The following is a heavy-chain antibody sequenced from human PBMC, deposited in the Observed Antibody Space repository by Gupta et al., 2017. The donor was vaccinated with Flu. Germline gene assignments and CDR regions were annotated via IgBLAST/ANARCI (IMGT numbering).Heavy chain of an antibody. CDR3: ARDQYFGSSGYYYSY. CDR2: ISGPGTII. J-gene: IGHJ4*01. Sequence: MSWFRQAPGKGLEWISYISGPGTIIHYADSLKGRFIISRDNAKNSLFLQMNNLRAEDTAVYYCARDQYFGSSGYYYSYWGQGTLVAVSS. V-gene: IGHV3-11*01. D-gene: IGHD3-22*01.